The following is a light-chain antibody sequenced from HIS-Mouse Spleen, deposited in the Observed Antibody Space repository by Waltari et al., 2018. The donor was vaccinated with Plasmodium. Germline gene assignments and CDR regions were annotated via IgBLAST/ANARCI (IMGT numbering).Light chain of an antibody. CDR2: GAS. Sequence: ELVMTLSPATLYVSPGERATLSCRASQGVSSNLAWYLQKPGQAPRLLIYGASTTATEIPARFSGSGSGTEFTLTISSLQSEDFAVYDCQQYNNWSFTFGPGTKVDI. CDR1: QGVSSN. J-gene: IGKJ3*01. CDR3: QQYNNWSFT. V-gene: IGKV3-15*01.